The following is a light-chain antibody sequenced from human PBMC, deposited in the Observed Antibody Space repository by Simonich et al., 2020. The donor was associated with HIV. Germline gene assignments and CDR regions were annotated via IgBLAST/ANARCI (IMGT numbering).Light chain of an antibody. CDR3: QQYYSTPIT. CDR2: WAS. Sequence: DNVMTQSPDSLAVSLGERATINCKSSQSVFYSSNNKNSLAWYQQKPGQPPKLLIYWASTRESGVPDRFSGSGSGTDFTLTISSLQAEDVAVYYCQQYYSTPITFGQGTRLEIK. CDR1: QSVFYSSNNKNS. V-gene: IGKV4-1*01. J-gene: IGKJ5*01.